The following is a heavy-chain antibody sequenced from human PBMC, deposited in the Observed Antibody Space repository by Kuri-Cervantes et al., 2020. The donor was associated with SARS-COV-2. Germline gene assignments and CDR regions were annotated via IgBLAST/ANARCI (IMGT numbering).Heavy chain of an antibody. CDR1: GFTFSSYG. V-gene: IGHV3-30*02. CDR3: AKEGILEWLSLDY. D-gene: IGHD3-3*01. Sequence: GESLKISCAASGFTFSSYGMHWVRQAPGKGLEWVAFIRYDGSNKYYADSVKGRFTISRDNSKNTLYLQMNSLRAEDTAVYYCAKEGILEWLSLDYWGQGTLVTVSS. J-gene: IGHJ4*02. CDR2: IRYDGSNK.